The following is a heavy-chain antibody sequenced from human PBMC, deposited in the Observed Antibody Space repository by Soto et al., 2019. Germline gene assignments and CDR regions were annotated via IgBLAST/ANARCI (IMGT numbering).Heavy chain of an antibody. D-gene: IGHD6-19*01. CDR2: ISSSGST. Sequence: QVHLQESGPRLVKPSETLSLTCSVSGGSIETYYWSWMRQSPGKGLELIGYISSSGSTTYNPSLESRVTLSVDTAKNEFSLKLISVTAADTATYYCARILRDTQGWYHHDFWAQGTLVTVAS. CDR3: ARILRDTQGWYHHDF. V-gene: IGHV4-59*01. CDR1: GGSIETYY. J-gene: IGHJ4*02.